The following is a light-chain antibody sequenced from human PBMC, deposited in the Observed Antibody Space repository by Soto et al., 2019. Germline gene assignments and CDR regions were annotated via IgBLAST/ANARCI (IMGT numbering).Light chain of an antibody. V-gene: IGKV3-15*01. CDR2: GAS. CDR3: QQYYNWPVT. Sequence: EILMAHSPATLCVSPGETVTFSCRASGSVSNMLAWYQHKPGQAPRLLISGASNGATGIPPKFSGSGSGTEFTLTVDTLPSDDIEVYYCQQYYNWPVTFGGETKVDI. J-gene: IGKJ4*01. CDR1: GSVSNM.